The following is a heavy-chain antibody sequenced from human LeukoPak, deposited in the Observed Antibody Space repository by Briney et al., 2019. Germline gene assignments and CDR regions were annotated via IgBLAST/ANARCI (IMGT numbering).Heavy chain of an antibody. V-gene: IGHV4-39*01. CDR1: GGSISSSNYY. CDR2: IYYSGRT. CDR3: ATHPTGDLPFDY. Sequence: SETLSLTCTVSGGSISSSNYYWGWIRRPPGKGLEWIGNIYYSGRTYYNPSLKSRVTISVDTSKNQFSLRLSSVTAADTAVYYCATHPTGDLPFDYWGQGTLVTVSS. D-gene: IGHD7-27*01. J-gene: IGHJ4*02.